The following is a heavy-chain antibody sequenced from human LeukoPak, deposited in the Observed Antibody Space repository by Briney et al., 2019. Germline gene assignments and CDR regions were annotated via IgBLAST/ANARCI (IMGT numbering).Heavy chain of an antibody. V-gene: IGHV4-39*07. CDR1: GGSISGSSYY. D-gene: IGHD1-26*01. CDR2: IYYSGST. CDR3: ARDRSGSYFDY. Sequence: PSETLSLTCTVSGGSISGSSYYWGWIRQPPGKGLEWIGNIYYSGSTYYNPSLKSRVTISVDTSKNQFSLNLSSVTAADTAVYYCARDRSGSYFDYWGPGTLVTVSS. J-gene: IGHJ4*02.